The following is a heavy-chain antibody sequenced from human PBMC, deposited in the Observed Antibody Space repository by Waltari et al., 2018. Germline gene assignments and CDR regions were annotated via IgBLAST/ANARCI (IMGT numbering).Heavy chain of an antibody. CDR2: IYSGGST. V-gene: IGHV3-53*01. CDR3: AREGGGSENYYYYYGMDV. CDR1: GFTVSSNY. Sequence: EVQLVESGGGLIQPGGSLRLSCAASGFTVSSNYMSWVRQAPGRGLEWVSVIYSGGSTYYADSVKGRFTISRDNAKNTLYLQMNSLRAEDTAVYYCAREGGGSENYYYYYGMDVWGQGTTVTVSS. J-gene: IGHJ6*02. D-gene: IGHD3-10*01.